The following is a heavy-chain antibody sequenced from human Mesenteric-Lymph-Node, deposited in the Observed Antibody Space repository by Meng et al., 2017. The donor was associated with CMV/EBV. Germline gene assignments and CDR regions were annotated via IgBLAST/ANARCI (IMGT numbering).Heavy chain of an antibody. CDR3: ARDTRIAVVNHYYGMDV. J-gene: IGHJ6*02. D-gene: IGHD3-22*01. Sequence: ISSGGYYWSWIRQHPGKGLEWIGYIYYSGSTYYNPSLKSRVTISVDTSKNQFSLKLSSVTAADTAVYYCARDTRIAVVNHYYGMDVWGQGTTVTVSS. CDR1: ISSGGYY. V-gene: IGHV4-31*02. CDR2: IYYSGST.